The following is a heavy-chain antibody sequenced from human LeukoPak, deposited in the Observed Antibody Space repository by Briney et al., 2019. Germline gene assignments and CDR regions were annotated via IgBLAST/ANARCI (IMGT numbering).Heavy chain of an antibody. D-gene: IGHD6-19*01. CDR2: MNPNNGDT. V-gene: IGHV1-8*01. CDR1: GYDFSRYD. CDR3: ARGRIRYDDYSSGWFVFFEF. Sequence: APVKVSCKASGYDFSRYDINWVRLAPGQGLEWMGWMNPNNGDTDYAQNFQGRVTMTRDTSMSTAYMELSSLRSEDTALYYCARGRIRYDDYSSGWFVFFEFWGQGSLVTVSS. J-gene: IGHJ4*02.